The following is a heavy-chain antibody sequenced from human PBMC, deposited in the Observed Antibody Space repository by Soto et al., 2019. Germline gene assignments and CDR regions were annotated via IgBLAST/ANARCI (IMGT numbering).Heavy chain of an antibody. V-gene: IGHV3-23*04. Sequence: VQLVESGGGVVQPGRSLRLSCAASGFTFSSYGMHWVRQAPGKGLEWVSSISGSGGRTYYAGSVEGRFTISRDNSKNTLYLQVNSLRAEDTAVYYCAKDTLNWNYIYFDHWGQGTLVTVSS. D-gene: IGHD1-7*01. CDR1: GFTFSSYG. J-gene: IGHJ4*02. CDR2: ISGSGGRT. CDR3: AKDTLNWNYIYFDH.